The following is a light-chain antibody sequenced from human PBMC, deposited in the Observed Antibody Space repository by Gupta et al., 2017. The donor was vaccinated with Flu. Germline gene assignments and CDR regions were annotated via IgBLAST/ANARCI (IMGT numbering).Light chain of an antibody. J-gene: IGKJ2*01. V-gene: IGKV3-11*01. CDR3: QQRCYPPMYT. CDR1: QTISNF. CDR2: DAS. Sequence: EIVLTHSPATLYVSLGETDTLSCRDSQTISNFLAWYQKRHGQAPRLLIYDASHRDAGIPARFSGSGYGTDFTLTISSREQEDFAVYYCQQRCYPPMYTFGQGTKLE.